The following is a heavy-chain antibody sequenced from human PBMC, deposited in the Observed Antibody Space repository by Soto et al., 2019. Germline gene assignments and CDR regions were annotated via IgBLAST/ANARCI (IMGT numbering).Heavy chain of an antibody. J-gene: IGHJ6*02. CDR1: GYTFTGYY. CDR2: INPNSGGT. D-gene: IGHD2-2*01. Sequence: GASVKVSCKASGYTFTGYYMHWVRQAPGQGLEWMGWINPNSGGTNYAQKFQGWVTMTRDTSISTAYMELSRLRSDDTAVYYCARSPIVVLPAAIYYYYGMDVWGQGTTVTVSS. V-gene: IGHV1-2*04. CDR3: ARSPIVVLPAAIYYYYGMDV.